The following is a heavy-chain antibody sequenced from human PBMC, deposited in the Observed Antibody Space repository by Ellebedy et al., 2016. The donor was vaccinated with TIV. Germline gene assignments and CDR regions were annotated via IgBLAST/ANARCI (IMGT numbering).Heavy chain of an antibody. CDR1: GFTFSSFA. Sequence: PGGSLRLSCAASGFTFSSFAMSWVRQAPGKGLEWVAIIISSGGRTNYADSVKGRFTISRDDAKNTLYLQMNSLRVEDTAVYYCAKGGVARNNYGDYWGQGALVTVSS. CDR3: AKGGVARNNYGDY. D-gene: IGHD5-18*01. V-gene: IGHV3-23*01. CDR2: IISSGGRT. J-gene: IGHJ4*02.